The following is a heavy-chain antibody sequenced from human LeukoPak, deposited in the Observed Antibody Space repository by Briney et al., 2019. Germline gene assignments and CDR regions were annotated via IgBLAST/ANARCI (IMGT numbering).Heavy chain of an antibody. J-gene: IGHJ5*02. Sequence: SVKVSCKASGGTFSSYSISWVRQAPGQGLEWMEGIVPIFGTADYAQKFQGRVTITADESTSTAYMELSSLRSEDTAVYYCARDRAAAGLNNWFDPWGQGTRVTVSS. D-gene: IGHD6-13*01. CDR3: ARDRAAAGLNNWFDP. V-gene: IGHV1-69*13. CDR1: GGTFSSYS. CDR2: IVPIFGTA.